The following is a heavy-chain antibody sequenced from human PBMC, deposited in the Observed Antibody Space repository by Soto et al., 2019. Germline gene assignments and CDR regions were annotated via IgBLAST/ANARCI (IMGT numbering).Heavy chain of an antibody. Sequence: EVQLVESGGDLVQPGRSLRLSCAASGFTFGDYAMHWVRQAPGKGLEWVSGISWKSGSIGYADSVKGRFTISRDNAKNSLYLQMNSLRAEDTALYYCAISTGGTANGLDVWGQGTTVTVSS. V-gene: IGHV3-9*01. CDR2: ISWKSGSI. CDR1: GFTFGDYA. J-gene: IGHJ6*02. D-gene: IGHD2-8*02. CDR3: AISTGGTANGLDV.